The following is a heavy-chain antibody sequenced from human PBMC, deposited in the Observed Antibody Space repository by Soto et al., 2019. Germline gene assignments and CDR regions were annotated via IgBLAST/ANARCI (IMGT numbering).Heavy chain of an antibody. D-gene: IGHD2-2*01. Sequence: GGSLRLSCTVSGFRFSDYWIHWVRQAPGKGLVWVARISDDAISTSYAPFVKGRFTISRDNIKNMLYLQLNSLTADDAAFYYCAREVPISAVNYIDYWGQGALVTVSS. CDR3: AREVPISAVNYIDY. CDR1: GFRFSDYW. V-gene: IGHV3-74*01. CDR2: ISDDAIST. J-gene: IGHJ4*02.